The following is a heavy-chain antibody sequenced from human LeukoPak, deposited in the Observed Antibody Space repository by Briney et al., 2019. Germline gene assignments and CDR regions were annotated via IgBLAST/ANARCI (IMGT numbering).Heavy chain of an antibody. CDR2: MYPGDFDT. V-gene: IGHV5-51*01. J-gene: IGHJ4*02. CDR3: ARIIAVAGTKWFDY. D-gene: IGHD6-19*01. CDR1: GYSFTSYW. Sequence: GESLKISCKSSGYSFTSYWIGWVRQMPGKGLEWMGIMYPGDFDTRYSPSFQGQITISADKSISTVYLQWSSLKASDTAMYYCARIIAVAGTKWFDYWGQGTLVTVSS.